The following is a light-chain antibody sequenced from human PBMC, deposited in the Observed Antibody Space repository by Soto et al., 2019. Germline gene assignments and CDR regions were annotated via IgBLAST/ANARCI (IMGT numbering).Light chain of an antibody. Sequence: AIQLTQSPSSLSASVGDRVTITCRASQGISSALAWYQRNPGKVPKLLIYDVSTLGSGVPSRFSGSGSGTDFTLTISSLQPEDFATYYCQQFNNYPVTFGGGTKVEMK. V-gene: IGKV1D-13*01. CDR3: QQFNNYPVT. CDR2: DVS. CDR1: QGISSA. J-gene: IGKJ4*01.